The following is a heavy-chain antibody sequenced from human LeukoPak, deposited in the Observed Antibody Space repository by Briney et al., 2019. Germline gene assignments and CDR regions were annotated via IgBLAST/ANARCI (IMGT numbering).Heavy chain of an antibody. CDR1: GGTFISYA. V-gene: IGHV1-69*13. CDR2: IIPIFGTA. Sequence: SAKVSCKASGGTFISYAISWVRQAPGQGLEWMGGIIPIFGTANYAQKFQGRVTITADESTSTAYMELSSLRSEDTAVYYCARDPLGIAAAGTPWFDPWGQGTLVTVSS. D-gene: IGHD6-13*01. CDR3: ARDPLGIAAAGTPWFDP. J-gene: IGHJ5*02.